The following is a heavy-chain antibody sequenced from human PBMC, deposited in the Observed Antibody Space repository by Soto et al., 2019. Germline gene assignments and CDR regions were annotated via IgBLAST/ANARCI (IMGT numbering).Heavy chain of an antibody. D-gene: IGHD6-19*01. Sequence: QPQLQESGPGLVKPSETLSLTCTVSGGSINSANYYWGWIRQPPGKGLEWIGNVYYRGTTYYNPSLKGRVTISVDTSKNQFSLKLSSVTAADSAVFFCVRHQRYSSGWYIDYWGQGTPVTASS. J-gene: IGHJ4*02. V-gene: IGHV4-39*01. CDR3: VRHQRYSSGWYIDY. CDR1: GGSINSANYY. CDR2: VYYRGTT.